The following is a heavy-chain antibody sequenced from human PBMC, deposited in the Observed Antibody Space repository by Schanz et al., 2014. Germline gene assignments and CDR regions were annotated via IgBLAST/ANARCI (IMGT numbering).Heavy chain of an antibody. D-gene: IGHD2-15*01. V-gene: IGHV3-7*01. J-gene: IGHJ4*02. CDR1: RFTFSDYW. CDR2: MNQDGSVK. Sequence: EVQLVESGGGLVQPGGSLRLSCAASRFTFSDYWMSWVRQAPGKGLEWVANMNQDGSVKNYVDSVKGRFTISRDNAKNALYLQMISLRAEDAAVYYCARDKRGLIPCDYWGQGTLVAVSS. CDR3: ARDKRGLIPCDY.